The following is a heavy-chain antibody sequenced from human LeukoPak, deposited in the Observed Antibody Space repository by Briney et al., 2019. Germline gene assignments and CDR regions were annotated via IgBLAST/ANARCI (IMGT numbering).Heavy chain of an antibody. CDR3: ARGGREYYDFWSGYSNWFDP. J-gene: IGHJ5*02. V-gene: IGHV1-18*01. D-gene: IGHD3-3*01. CDR2: INVYNGNT. CDR1: GYTFTTSG. Sequence: ASVKVSCKASGYTFTTSGINWVRQAPGQGLEWMGCINVYNGNTNYAQKFQGRITMTRDTSTSTAYMELRSLKSDDTAVYYCARGGREYYDFWSGYSNWFDPWGQGTLVTVSS.